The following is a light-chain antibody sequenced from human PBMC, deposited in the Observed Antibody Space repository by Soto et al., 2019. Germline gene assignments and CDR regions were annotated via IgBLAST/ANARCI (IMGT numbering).Light chain of an antibody. CDR2: KAS. CDR3: QHYRT. Sequence: DIQMTQSPSTLSASVGDRVTITCRASQSISSWLAWYQQKPGKAPKLLIYKASSLESGVPSRFSGSGSGTEFTLTISSLQPDDFATYYCQHYRTFGQGTRLEI. J-gene: IGKJ5*01. CDR1: QSISSW. V-gene: IGKV1-5*03.